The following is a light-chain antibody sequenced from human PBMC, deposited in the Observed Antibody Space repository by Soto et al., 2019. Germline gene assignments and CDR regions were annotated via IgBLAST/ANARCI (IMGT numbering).Light chain of an antibody. CDR2: EVS. CDR3: SSFAGNNNLV. J-gene: IGLJ2*01. V-gene: IGLV2-8*01. CDR1: SSDVGVYNY. Sequence: QSALTQPPSASGSPGQSVTISCTGTSSDVGVYNYVSWYQQHPGKAPKLMIYEVSKRPSGVPDRFSGSKSGNTASLTVSGLQAEDEADYYCSSFAGNNNLVFGGGTK.